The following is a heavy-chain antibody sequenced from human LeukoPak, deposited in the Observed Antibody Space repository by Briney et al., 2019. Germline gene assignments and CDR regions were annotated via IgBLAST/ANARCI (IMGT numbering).Heavy chain of an antibody. Sequence: PGRSLRLSCAASGFTFSSYGMHWVRQAPGKGLEWVAVISYDGSNKYYADSVKGRLTIPRDNSKNTLYLQMNSLRAEDTAVYYCAKCRFISSWFGIDYWGQGTLVTVSS. CDR3: AKCRFISSWFGIDY. CDR1: GFTFSSYG. V-gene: IGHV3-30*18. D-gene: IGHD6-13*01. CDR2: ISYDGSNK. J-gene: IGHJ4*02.